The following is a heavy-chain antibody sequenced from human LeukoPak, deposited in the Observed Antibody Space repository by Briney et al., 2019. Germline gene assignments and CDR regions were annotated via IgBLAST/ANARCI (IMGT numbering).Heavy chain of an antibody. D-gene: IGHD3-22*01. Sequence: SVKVSCKASGGTFSSYTISWVRQAPGQGLEWMGRIIPILGIANYAQKFQGRVTITADKSTSTAYMEPSSLRSEDTAVYYCAREDYYDSSGYYEYVAFDTWGQGTMVTVSS. CDR2: IIPILGIA. CDR3: AREDYYDSSGYYEYVAFDT. V-gene: IGHV1-69*04. J-gene: IGHJ3*02. CDR1: GGTFSSYT.